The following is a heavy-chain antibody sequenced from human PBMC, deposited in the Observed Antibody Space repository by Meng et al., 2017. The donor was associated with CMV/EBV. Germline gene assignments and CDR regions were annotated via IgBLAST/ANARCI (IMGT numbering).Heavy chain of an antibody. D-gene: IGHD3-9*01. V-gene: IGHV4-59*01. Sequence: SETLSLTCTVSGGSISSYYWSWIRQPPGKGLEWIGYIYYSGSTNYNPSLKSRVTISVDTSKNQLSLKLSSVTAADTAVYYCARERVLYYDILTGWLGYYGMDVWGQGTTVTVSS. CDR2: IYYSGST. CDR3: ARERVLYYDILTGWLGYYGMDV. CDR1: GGSISSYY. J-gene: IGHJ6*02.